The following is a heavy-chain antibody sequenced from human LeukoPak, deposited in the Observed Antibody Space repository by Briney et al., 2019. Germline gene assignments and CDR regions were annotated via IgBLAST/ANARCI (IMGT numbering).Heavy chain of an antibody. D-gene: IGHD3-10*01. Sequence: GRSLRLSCAASGFTFSSYGMHWVRQAPGKGLEWVAVIWYDGSNKYYADSVKGRFTTSRDNSKNTLYLQMNSLRAEDTAVYYCARGPAWFGELGYGMDVWGQGTTVTVSS. CDR1: GFTFSSYG. CDR2: IWYDGSNK. J-gene: IGHJ6*02. CDR3: ARGPAWFGELGYGMDV. V-gene: IGHV3-33*01.